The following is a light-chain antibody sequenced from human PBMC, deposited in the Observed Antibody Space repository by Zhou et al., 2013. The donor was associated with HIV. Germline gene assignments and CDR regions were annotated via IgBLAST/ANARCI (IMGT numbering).Light chain of an antibody. Sequence: DIQMTQSPSSLSASVGDRVTITCRASQGIRDYLAWYQHKPGKVPQLLIFGASTLQSGVPSRFSGSGSGTDFTLTINRLEPEDFAVYYCQQYGSSPMSFGQRDT. CDR1: QGIRDY. J-gene: IGKJ5*01. V-gene: IGKV1-27*01. CDR2: GAS. CDR3: QQYGSSPMS.